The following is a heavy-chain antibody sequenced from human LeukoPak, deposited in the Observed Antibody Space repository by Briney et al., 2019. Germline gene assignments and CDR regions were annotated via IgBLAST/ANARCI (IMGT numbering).Heavy chain of an antibody. V-gene: IGHV1-46*01. Sequence: ASVKVSCKASGYTFTSYYVHWVRQAPGQGLEWVGIINPSGGSRTYAQKFQGRVTMTRDTSTSTVYMELSSLRSEDTGVYYCARGVTLTTRPEIWAGDYWGQGTLVTVPS. CDR3: ARGVTLTTRPEIWAGDY. D-gene: IGHD6-6*01. J-gene: IGHJ4*02. CDR1: GYTFTSYY. CDR2: INPSGGSR.